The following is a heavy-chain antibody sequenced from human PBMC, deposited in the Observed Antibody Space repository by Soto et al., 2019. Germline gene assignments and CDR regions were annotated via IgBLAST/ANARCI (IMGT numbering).Heavy chain of an antibody. J-gene: IGHJ4*02. CDR3: AKCLVPRIAAAGLFDY. D-gene: IGHD6-13*01. CDR2: ISGSGGST. V-gene: IGHV3-23*01. CDR1: GFTFSSHA. Sequence: GGSLRLSCAASGFTFSSHAMIWVRQAPGKGLEWVSAISGSGGSTYYADSVKGRFTISRDNSKNTLYLQMNSLRAEDTAVYYCAKCLVPRIAAAGLFDYWGQGTLVTVSS.